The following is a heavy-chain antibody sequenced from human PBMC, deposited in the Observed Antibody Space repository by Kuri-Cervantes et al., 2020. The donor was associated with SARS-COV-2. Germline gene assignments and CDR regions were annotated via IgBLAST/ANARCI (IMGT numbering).Heavy chain of an antibody. CDR3: ARLTMIVANYYFDY. Sequence: LRLSCTVSGGSISSGDYYWSWIRQPPGKGLEWIGYIYYSGSTYYNPSLKSRVTISADTSKNQFSLKLNSVTAADTAVYYCARLTMIVANYYFDYWGQGTLVTVSS. D-gene: IGHD3-22*01. J-gene: IGHJ4*02. V-gene: IGHV4-30-4*08. CDR1: GGSISSGDYY. CDR2: IYYSGST.